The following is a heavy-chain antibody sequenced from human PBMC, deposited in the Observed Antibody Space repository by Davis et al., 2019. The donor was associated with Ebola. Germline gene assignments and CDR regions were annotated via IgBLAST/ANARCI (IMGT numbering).Heavy chain of an antibody. V-gene: IGHV3-30*02. J-gene: IGHJ6*04. CDR2: IRSDGSNK. D-gene: IGHD3-16*01. CDR1: GFTFSSYG. CDR3: ARARGRIGGMEYYYGMDV. Sequence: PGGSLRLSCAASGFTFSSYGMHWVRQAQGKGLEWVAFIRSDGSNKCSADSVKGRFSISRDTSKNTLYLQMSRLKIEDTAVYYCARARGRIGGMEYYYGMDVWGKGTTVTVSS.